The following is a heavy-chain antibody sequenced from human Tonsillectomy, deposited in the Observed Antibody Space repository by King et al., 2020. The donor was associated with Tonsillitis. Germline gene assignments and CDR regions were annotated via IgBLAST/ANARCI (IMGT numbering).Heavy chain of an antibody. Sequence: VQLVESGGGVVQPGRSLSLSCAASGFTFSTYAMHWVRQAPGKGLEWVALMSYDGRNKYYADSVKGRFTIPRDNSKNTLYLQMNSLRAEDTAVYYCARESLGSLDYWGQGTLVTVSS. D-gene: IGHD1-26*01. J-gene: IGHJ4*02. CDR3: ARESLGSLDY. CDR1: GFTFSTYA. V-gene: IGHV3-30-3*01. CDR2: MSYDGRNK.